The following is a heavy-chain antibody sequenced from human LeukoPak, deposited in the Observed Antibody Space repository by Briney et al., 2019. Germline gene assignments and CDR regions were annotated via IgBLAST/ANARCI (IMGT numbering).Heavy chain of an antibody. J-gene: IGHJ4*02. V-gene: IGHV1-58*02. CDR1: GFTFTSSA. CDR2: IVVGSGNT. CDR3: AADLSGVYGSGSFHLPPRTFDY. D-gene: IGHD3-10*01. Sequence: SVKVSCKASGFTFTSSAMQWVRQARGQRLEWIGWIVVGSGNTNYAQKFQERVTITRDMSTSTAYMELSSLRSEDTAVYYCAADLSGVYGSGSFHLPPRTFDYWGQGTLVTVSS.